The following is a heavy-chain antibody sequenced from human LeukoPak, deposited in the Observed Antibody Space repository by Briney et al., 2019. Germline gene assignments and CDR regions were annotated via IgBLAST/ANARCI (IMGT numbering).Heavy chain of an antibody. V-gene: IGHV4-59*08. Sequence: SETLSLTCTVSGRSIRSYYWSWIRQPPGKGLEWNGYIYYCGSTNYNPSLKSRVTISVDTSKNQFSLKLSSVTAADTAVYYCARQGSIAAAANWFDPWGQGTLVTVSS. CDR1: GRSIRSYY. CDR3: ARQGSIAAAANWFDP. CDR2: IYYCGST. J-gene: IGHJ5*02. D-gene: IGHD6-13*01.